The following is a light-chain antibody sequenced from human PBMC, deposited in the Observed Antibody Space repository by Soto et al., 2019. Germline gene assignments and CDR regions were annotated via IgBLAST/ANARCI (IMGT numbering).Light chain of an antibody. V-gene: IGKV3D-15*01. J-gene: IGKJ4*01. CDR1: QSVRSN. CDR2: GAS. CDR3: QQLNNHPLT. Sequence: EVGRTQSPSALSVSVGERATLSCRASQSVRSNFAWYQQKPGQAPRLLIYGASTRATGIPARFSGSGSGTDFTLTISNLQPEDFAIYYCQQLNNHPLTFGGGTKVDIK.